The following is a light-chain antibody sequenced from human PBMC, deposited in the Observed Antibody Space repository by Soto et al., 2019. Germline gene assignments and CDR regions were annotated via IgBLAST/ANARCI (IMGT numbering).Light chain of an antibody. CDR2: GAS. CDR3: QQYSNWPLT. V-gene: IGKV3-15*01. Sequence: EIVMSQSPATLSVSPGERAALSCRASQTVYNNLAWYQQKPGQAPRLLIYGASARATGIPARFSGSGSGTEFTLTVSSLQSEDFAVYYCQQYSNWPLTFGGGTKVEIK. CDR1: QTVYNN. J-gene: IGKJ4*01.